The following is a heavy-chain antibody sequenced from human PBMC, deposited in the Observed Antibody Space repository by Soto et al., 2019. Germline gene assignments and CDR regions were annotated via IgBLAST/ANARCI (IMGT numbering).Heavy chain of an antibody. CDR2: INPNSGGT. CDR3: ACIAVAGTAYYYYGMDV. Sequence: VKVSCKASGYTFTDYYMHWVRQAPGQGLEWMGWINPNSGGTNYAQKFQGRVTMTRDTSISTAYMELSRMRSDDTAVYYCACIAVAGTAYYYYGMDVWGQGTTVTVSS. V-gene: IGHV1-2*02. D-gene: IGHD6-19*01. CDR1: GYTFTDYY. J-gene: IGHJ6*02.